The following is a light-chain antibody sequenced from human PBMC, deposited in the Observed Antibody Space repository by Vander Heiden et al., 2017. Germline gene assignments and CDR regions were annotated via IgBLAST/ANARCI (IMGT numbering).Light chain of an antibody. CDR1: QSISSY. Sequence: DIQMTQSPSSLSASVGDRVTITCRASQSISSYLNWYQQKPGKAPKLLIYAASSLQSAVPSRFSGSGSGTDFTLTIISLQPEDFATYYCQQSDGTPVTFGHGTKVXIK. J-gene: IGKJ3*01. V-gene: IGKV1-39*01. CDR2: AAS. CDR3: QQSDGTPVT.